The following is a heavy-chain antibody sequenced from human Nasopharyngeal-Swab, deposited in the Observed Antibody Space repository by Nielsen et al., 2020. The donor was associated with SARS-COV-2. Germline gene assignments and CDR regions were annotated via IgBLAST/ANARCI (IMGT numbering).Heavy chain of an antibody. D-gene: IGHD3-3*01. Sequence: WIRQPPGKGLEWVANIKQDGSEKYYVDSVKGRFTISRDNAKNSLYLQMNSLRAEDTAVYYCARGASGYYDFWSGYYRYYYYYYMDAWGKGTTVTVSS. V-gene: IGHV3-7*01. J-gene: IGHJ6*03. CDR2: IKQDGSEK. CDR3: ARGASGYYDFWSGYYRYYYYYYMDA.